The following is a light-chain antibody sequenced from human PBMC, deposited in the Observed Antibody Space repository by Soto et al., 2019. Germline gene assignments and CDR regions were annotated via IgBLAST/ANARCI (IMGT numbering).Light chain of an antibody. CDR3: AAWDDSLNGRV. CDR2: SSN. J-gene: IGLJ3*02. V-gene: IGLV1-44*01. CDR1: HSNIGRNS. Sequence: QSVLTQPPSASGTPGQRVTIPCSGTHSNIGRNSVNWYLQLPGTAPRLLIFSSNQRPLGVPDRFSGSRSGTSASLVITGLRSEDDAYYYCAAWDDSLNGRVFGGGTQLTVL.